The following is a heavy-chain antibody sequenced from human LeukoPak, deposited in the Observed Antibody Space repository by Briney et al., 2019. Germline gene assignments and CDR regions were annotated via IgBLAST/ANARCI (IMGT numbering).Heavy chain of an antibody. CDR2: IYSCGST. J-gene: IGHJ4*02. Sequence: PGGSLRLSCAASGFTVSSNYMSWVRQAPGKGLEWVSVIYSCGSTYYADSVKGRFTISRDNSKNTLYLQMNSLRAEDTAVYYCASPGGLVSRDLPFDYWGQGTLVTVSS. CDR3: ASPGGLVSRDLPFDY. D-gene: IGHD2/OR15-2a*01. V-gene: IGHV3-66*01. CDR1: GFTVSSNY.